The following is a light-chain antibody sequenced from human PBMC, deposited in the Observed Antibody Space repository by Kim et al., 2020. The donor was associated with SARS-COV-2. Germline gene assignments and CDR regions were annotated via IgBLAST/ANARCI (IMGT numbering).Light chain of an antibody. J-gene: IGKJ2*01. CDR3: QQYYTSPYT. CDR2: WAS. Sequence: TATIGCKSTQSLLYAANNKDYLAWYQQRPGQPPKLLIYWASTRESGIPDRFSGSGSGTDFTLTISNLQAEDVAVYYCQQYYTSPYTFGQGTKLEI. CDR1: QSLLYAANNKDY. V-gene: IGKV4-1*01.